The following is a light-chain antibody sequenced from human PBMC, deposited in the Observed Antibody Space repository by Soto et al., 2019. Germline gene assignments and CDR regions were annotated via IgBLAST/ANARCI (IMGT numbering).Light chain of an antibody. V-gene: IGLV2-23*01. CDR3: CSYAGSSTLV. Sequence: QSALTQPASVSGSPGQSITISCTGTSSDVGSYNLVSWYQQHPAKAPKLMIYEGSKRPSGVSNRFSGYKSGNTASLTISGLEAEDEADYYCCSYAGSSTLVFGGGTKLTVL. CDR1: SSDVGSYNL. CDR2: EGS. J-gene: IGLJ2*01.